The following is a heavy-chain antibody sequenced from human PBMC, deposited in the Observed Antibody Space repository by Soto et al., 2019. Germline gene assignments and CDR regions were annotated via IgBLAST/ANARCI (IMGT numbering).Heavy chain of an antibody. CDR3: AGSMGIAAAGRGNYYFDY. J-gene: IGHJ4*02. D-gene: IGHD6-13*01. V-gene: IGHV1-69*02. CDR2: IIPILGIA. CDR1: GGTFSIYT. Sequence: SVKVSCKASGGTFSIYTISWVRQAPGQGLEWMGRIIPILGIANYAQKFQGRVTITADKSTSTAYMELSSLRSEDTAVYYCAGSMGIAAAGRGNYYFDYWGQGTLVTVSS.